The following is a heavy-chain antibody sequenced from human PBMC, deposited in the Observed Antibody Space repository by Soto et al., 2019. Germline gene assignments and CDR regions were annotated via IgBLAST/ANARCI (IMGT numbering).Heavy chain of an antibody. CDR1: GGSISSFY. CDR2: IYYSGST. V-gene: IGHV4-59*01. J-gene: IGHJ6*03. CDR3: ARGRLRYYYYYYMDV. Sequence: SETLSLTCTVSGGSISSFYWSWIRQPPGKGLEWIGYIYYSGSTNYNPSLKSRVTISVDTSKNQFSLKLSSVTAADTAVYYCARGRLRYYYYYYMDVWGKGTTVTV.